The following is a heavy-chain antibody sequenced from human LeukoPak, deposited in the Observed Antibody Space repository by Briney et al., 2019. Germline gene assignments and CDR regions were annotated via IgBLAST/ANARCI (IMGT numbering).Heavy chain of an antibody. CDR1: GYTFTSYY. J-gene: IGHJ3*02. D-gene: IGHD3-22*01. CDR2: INPSGGST. Sequence: GASVKVSRKASGYTFTSYYMHWVRQAPGQGLEWMGIINPSGGSTSYAQKFQGRVTMTRDTSTSTVHMELSSLRSEDTAVYYCARDPLGYYDSWDAFDIWGQGTMVTVSS. V-gene: IGHV1-46*01. CDR3: ARDPLGYYDSWDAFDI.